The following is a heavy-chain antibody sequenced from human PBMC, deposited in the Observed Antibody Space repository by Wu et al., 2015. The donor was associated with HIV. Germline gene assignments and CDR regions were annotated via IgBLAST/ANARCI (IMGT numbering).Heavy chain of an antibody. J-gene: IGHJ6*03. CDR2: IIPIFGTA. V-gene: IGHV1-69*12. CDR3: ARGTGRYSGSYHPAYYYYYMDV. Sequence: QVQLVQSGAEVKKPGSSVKVSCKASGGTFSSYAISWVRQAPGQGLEWMGGIIPIFGTANYAQKFQGRVTITADESTSTAYMELSSLRSEDTAVYYCARGTGRYSGSYHPAYYYYYMDVWGKGTTVTVSS. D-gene: IGHD1-26*01. CDR1: GGTFSSYA.